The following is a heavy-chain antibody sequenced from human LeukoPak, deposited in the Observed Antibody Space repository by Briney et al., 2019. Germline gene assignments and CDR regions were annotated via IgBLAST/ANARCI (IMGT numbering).Heavy chain of an antibody. D-gene: IGHD3-10*01. J-gene: IGHJ5*02. V-gene: IGHV1-46*01. CDR3: ARGPSTLWFGELLYEINVNSFDP. CDR1: GYTFSSYY. CDR2: INPSGGST. Sequence: ASVKVSCKASGYTFSSYYMHWVRQAPGQGLEWMGIINPSGGSTSYAQKFQGRVTMTRDTSTSTVYMELSSLRSEDTAVYYCARGPSTLWFGELLYEINVNSFDPWGQGTLVTVSS.